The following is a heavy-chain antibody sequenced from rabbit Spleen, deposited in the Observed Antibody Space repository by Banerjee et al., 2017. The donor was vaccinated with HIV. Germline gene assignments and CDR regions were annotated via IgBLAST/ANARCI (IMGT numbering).Heavy chain of an antibody. CDR1: GFSFSNKAV. Sequence: QEQLVESGGGLVKPEGSLKLSYTASGFSFSNKAVMCWVRQAPGKGLEWIGCIGSGATGNTYSATWAKGRFTISKTSSTTVTLQMTSLTAADTATYFCARDTGTSFSTYGMDLWGPGTLVTVS. V-gene: IGHV1S45*01. CDR2: IGSGATGNT. D-gene: IGHD8-1*01. CDR3: ARDTGTSFSTYGMDL. J-gene: IGHJ6*01.